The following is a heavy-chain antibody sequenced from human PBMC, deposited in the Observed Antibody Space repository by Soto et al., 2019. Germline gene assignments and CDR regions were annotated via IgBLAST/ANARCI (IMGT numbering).Heavy chain of an antibody. Sequence: SETLSLTCHVSGGSMSGYFWNWIRQPPGETLEWIGYTYYSESLTYNPSSGTTSLNPSLKSRVIISVDTSKNQVSLTMNSLTAADSAVYFCASAPTVPGAPHFDYWGQGTLVTVYS. CDR3: ASAPTVPGAPHFDY. D-gene: IGHD4-17*01. CDR2: TYYSESLTYNPSSGTT. V-gene: IGHV4-59*01. CDR1: GGSMSGYF. J-gene: IGHJ4*02.